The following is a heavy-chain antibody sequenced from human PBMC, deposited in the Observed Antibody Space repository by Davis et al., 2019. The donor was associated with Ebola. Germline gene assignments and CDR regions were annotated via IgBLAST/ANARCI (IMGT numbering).Heavy chain of an antibody. CDR2: ISGSGGST. CDR1: GFTFSSYA. Sequence: GESLKISCAASGFTFSSYAMSWVRQAPGKGLEWVSAISGSGGSTYYADSVKGRFTISRDNSKNTLYLQMNSLRAEDTAVYYCARLGCSGDSCYSPSDYYGMDVWGQGTTVTVSS. V-gene: IGHV3-23*01. J-gene: IGHJ6*02. CDR3: ARLGCSGDSCYSPSDYYGMDV. D-gene: IGHD2-15*01.